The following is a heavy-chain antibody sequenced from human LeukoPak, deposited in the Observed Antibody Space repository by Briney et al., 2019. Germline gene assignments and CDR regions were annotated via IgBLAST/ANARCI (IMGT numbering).Heavy chain of an antibody. CDR3: ARDLLRIAYCGGDCYSAAGY. J-gene: IGHJ4*02. D-gene: IGHD2-21*01. V-gene: IGHV3-21*01. CDR2: ISSSSSYI. CDR1: GFTFSSYS. Sequence: PGGSLRLSSAAPGFTFSSYSMNWVRQAPGKGLEWVSSISSSSSYIYYADSVKGRFTISRDNAKNSLYLQMNSLRAEDTAVYYCARDLLRIAYCGGDCYSAAGYWGQGTLVTVSS.